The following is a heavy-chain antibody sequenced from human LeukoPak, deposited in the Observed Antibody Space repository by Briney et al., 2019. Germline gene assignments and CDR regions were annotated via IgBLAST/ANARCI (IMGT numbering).Heavy chain of an antibody. CDR3: ARHGGRGSSWLDYYYYYYMDV. CDR2: IYPGDSDT. D-gene: IGHD6-13*01. V-gene: IGHV5-51*01. J-gene: IGHJ6*03. Sequence: PGESLKISCQGSGYSFTSYWIGWVRQLPGKGLEWMGIIYPGDSDTRYSPSFQGQVTISADKSISTAYLQWSSLKASDTAMYYCARHGGRGSSWLDYYYYYYMDVWGKGTTVTVSS. CDR1: GYSFTSYW.